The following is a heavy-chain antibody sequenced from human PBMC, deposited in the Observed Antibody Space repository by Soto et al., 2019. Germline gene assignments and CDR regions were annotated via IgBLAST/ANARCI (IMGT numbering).Heavy chain of an antibody. Sequence: QVQLVQSGAEVKKPGASVKVSCKASGYNFSTKGIIWVRQAPGQGLEWMGWINTYNGDTNYAEKLQGRVTMTTDTSTRTAYMDLRSLRSDDTAVYYCASVVWSMNAMDVWGQGTTVTVSS. V-gene: IGHV1-18*01. J-gene: IGHJ6*02. D-gene: IGHD2-15*01. CDR3: ASVVWSMNAMDV. CDR2: INTYNGDT. CDR1: GYNFSTKG.